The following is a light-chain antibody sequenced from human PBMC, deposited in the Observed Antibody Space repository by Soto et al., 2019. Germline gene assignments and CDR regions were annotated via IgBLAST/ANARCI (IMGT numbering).Light chain of an antibody. CDR2: GAS. CDR1: QSVSSN. Sequence: EIVSTQSPATLSVSPGERATLSCRASQSVSSNLAWYQQKPGQAPRLLIYGASTRATGIPARFSGSGSGTEFTLTISSLQSEDFAVYYCQQYGSSPITFGQGTRLEIK. V-gene: IGKV3-15*01. J-gene: IGKJ5*01. CDR3: QQYGSSPIT.